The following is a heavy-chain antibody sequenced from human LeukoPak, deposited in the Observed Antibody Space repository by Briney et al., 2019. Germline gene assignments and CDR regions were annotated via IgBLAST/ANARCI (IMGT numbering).Heavy chain of an antibody. D-gene: IGHD3-10*01. V-gene: IGHV5-51*01. CDR3: ATRVVYGSFFDY. Sequence: GEPLKISCNCSGYSFTSYYYGGLSRLPAKDREYMGVIFPCGADTRYNPSFQGQVTISADKSISTAYLKRSTLTASDTAMYYCATRVVYGSFFDYWGQGTLVTVS. J-gene: IGHJ4*02. CDR2: IFPCGADT. CDR1: GYSFTSYY.